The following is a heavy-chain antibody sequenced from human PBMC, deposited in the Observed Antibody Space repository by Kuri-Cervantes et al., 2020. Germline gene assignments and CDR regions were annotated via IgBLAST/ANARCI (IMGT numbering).Heavy chain of an antibody. Sequence: GESLKISCAASGFTFSSYSMNWVRQAPGKGLEWVSSISIGGSYTYYADSVKGRFTISRDNAKNSLYLQMNSLRAEDTAVYYCASEGTVTTLGGYYYYFGLDVWGQGTTVTVSS. D-gene: IGHD4-11*01. V-gene: IGHV3-21*01. J-gene: IGHJ6*02. CDR1: GFTFSSYS. CDR3: ASEGTVTTLGGYYYYFGLDV. CDR2: ISIGGSYT.